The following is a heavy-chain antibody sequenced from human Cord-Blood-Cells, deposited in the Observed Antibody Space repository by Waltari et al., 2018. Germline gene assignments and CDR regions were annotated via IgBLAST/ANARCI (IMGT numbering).Heavy chain of an antibody. V-gene: IGHV1-69*06. CDR3: ARSGISSWFDP. J-gene: IGHJ5*02. CDR2: IIPIFATA. D-gene: IGHD3-10*01. CDR1: RSPTRSDI. Sequence: VQLVQSGGGVKEHGSSGNVSRQPSRSPTRSDIRRRVRQAPGPGLEWMGGIIPIFATANYAQKFQGRVTITADKSTSTAYMELSSLRSEDTAVYYCARSGISSWFDPWGQGTLVTVSS.